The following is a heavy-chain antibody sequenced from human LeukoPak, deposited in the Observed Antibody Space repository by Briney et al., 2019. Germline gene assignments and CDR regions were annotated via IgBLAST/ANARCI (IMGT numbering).Heavy chain of an antibody. CDR3: VRDQSGGSGSYYAPDY. Sequence: GGSLRLSCAASGFTFSSYAMSWVRQAPGKGLEWVSAISGSGGSTYYADSVKGRFTISRDNSKNTLYLQMNSLRAEDTAVYYCVRDQSGGSGSYYAPDYWGQGTLVTVPS. J-gene: IGHJ4*02. V-gene: IGHV3-23*01. CDR1: GFTFSSYA. CDR2: ISGSGGST. D-gene: IGHD3-10*01.